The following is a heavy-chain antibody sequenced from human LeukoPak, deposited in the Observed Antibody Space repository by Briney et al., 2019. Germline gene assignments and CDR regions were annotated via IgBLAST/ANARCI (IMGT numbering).Heavy chain of an antibody. D-gene: IGHD1-26*01. CDR1: GGSISSSNW. V-gene: IGHV4-4*02. Sequence: SETLSLTCAVSGGSISSSNWWSWVRQPPGKGLEWIGEIYHSGSTNYNPSLKSRVTISVDKSKNQFSLKLSSVTAADTAVYYCARDLVGATPYGMDVWGQGTTVTVSS. CDR2: IYHSGST. CDR3: ARDLVGATPYGMDV. J-gene: IGHJ6*02.